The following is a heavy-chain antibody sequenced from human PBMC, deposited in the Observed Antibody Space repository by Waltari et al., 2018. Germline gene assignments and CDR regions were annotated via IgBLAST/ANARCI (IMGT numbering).Heavy chain of an antibody. CDR3: ARSSSTEFDS. CDR2: IRQDGSEK. J-gene: IGHJ4*02. D-gene: IGHD2-2*01. Sequence: ETHLVESGGGLVQPGGPLRLSCAASGFTFSSHWMTWVRQAPGKGLEWVANIRQDGSEKYYVDSVKGRFTISRDNAKNSLYLQMNSLKADDTAVYYCARSSSTEFDSWGQGTLVTISS. V-gene: IGHV3-7*01. CDR1: GFTFSSHW.